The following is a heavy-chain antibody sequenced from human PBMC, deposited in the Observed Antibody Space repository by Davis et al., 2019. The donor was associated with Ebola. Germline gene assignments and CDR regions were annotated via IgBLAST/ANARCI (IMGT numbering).Heavy chain of an antibody. Sequence: SETLSLTCAVYGGSFSGYYWSWIRQPPGKGLEWIGEINHSGSTNYNPSLKSRVTISVDTSKNQFSLKLSSVTAADTAVYYCARLGPAAILGYWGQGTLVTVSS. CDR3: ARLGPAAILGY. CDR2: INHSGST. V-gene: IGHV4-34*01. J-gene: IGHJ4*02. CDR1: GGSFSGYY. D-gene: IGHD2-2*02.